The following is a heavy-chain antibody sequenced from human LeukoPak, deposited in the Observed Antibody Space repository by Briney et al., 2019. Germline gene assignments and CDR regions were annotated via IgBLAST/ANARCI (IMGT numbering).Heavy chain of an antibody. CDR1: GFTFSSYA. J-gene: IGHJ3*02. CDR3: AKTNAFDI. Sequence: GGSLRLSCAASGFTFSSYAMHWVRQAPGKGLEWVAVISYDGSNKYYADSVKGRFTISRDNSKNTLYLQMNSLRAEDTAVYYCAKTNAFDIWGQGTMVTVSS. CDR2: ISYDGSNK. V-gene: IGHV3-30-3*02.